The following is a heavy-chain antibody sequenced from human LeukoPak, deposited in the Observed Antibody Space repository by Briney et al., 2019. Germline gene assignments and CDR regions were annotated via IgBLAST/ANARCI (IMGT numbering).Heavy chain of an antibody. CDR3: AKGGPYYFDY. V-gene: IGHV3-23*03. Sequence: GGSLRLSCAASGFTFSSYAMSWVRQTPGKGLEWVSVVYSGGVTYYADSVKGRFTISRDNSKNTLYLQMDSLRAEDTAVYYCAKGGPYYFDYWGQGTLVTVSS. CDR2: VYSGGVT. J-gene: IGHJ4*02. CDR1: GFTFSSYA.